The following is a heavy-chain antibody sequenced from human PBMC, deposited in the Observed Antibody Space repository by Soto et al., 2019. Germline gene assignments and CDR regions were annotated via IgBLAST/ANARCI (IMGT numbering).Heavy chain of an antibody. J-gene: IGHJ4*02. CDR3: ARASEPLRFLEWLSSPFDY. D-gene: IGHD3-3*01. V-gene: IGHV1-3*01. Sequence: EASVKVSCKASGYTFTSYAMHWVRQAPGQRLEWMGWINAGNGNTKYSQKFQGRVTITRDTSASTAYMELSSLRSEDTAVYYCARASEPLRFLEWLSSPFDYWGQGTLVTVSS. CDR2: INAGNGNT. CDR1: GYTFTSYA.